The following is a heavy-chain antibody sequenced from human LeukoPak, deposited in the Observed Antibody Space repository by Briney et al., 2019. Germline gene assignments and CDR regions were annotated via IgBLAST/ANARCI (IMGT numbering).Heavy chain of an antibody. CDR1: GYSVTSYG. V-gene: IGHV1-18*01. D-gene: IGHD1-26*01. Sequence: ASVKVSCKTSGYSVTSYGINWVRQAPGQGLEWMGWVSPYNGRTNYAQKLLDRVTMTTDTSTTTAYMELRGLRSDDTAVYYCARTRFTSIMGEGDYWGQGTLVTVSS. CDR3: ARTRFTSIMGEGDY. CDR2: VSPYNGRT. J-gene: IGHJ4*02.